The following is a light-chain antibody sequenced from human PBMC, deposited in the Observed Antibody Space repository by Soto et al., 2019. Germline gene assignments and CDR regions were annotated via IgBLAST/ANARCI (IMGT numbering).Light chain of an antibody. V-gene: IGKV2-28*01. J-gene: IGKJ2*02. CDR1: QPLLNSNGFIY. Sequence: DFLMTQSPLSLPVPPGEPASISCRPSQPLLNSNGFIYLDWYFQRPGQSPRLLIFLGSTRASGVPDRFSGSGSGTDFTLKISRVEAEDVGVYYCMQALQSPRTLGQGTKV. CDR2: LGS. CDR3: MQALQSPRT.